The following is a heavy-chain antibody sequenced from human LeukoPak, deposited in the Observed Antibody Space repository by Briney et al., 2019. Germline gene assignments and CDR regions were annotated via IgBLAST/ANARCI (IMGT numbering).Heavy chain of an antibody. CDR2: IYYSGST. CDR1: GGSISSYY. V-gene: IGHV4-59*08. D-gene: IGHD3-22*01. CDR3: ARRRRYYDSSGYCYYFDY. J-gene: IGHJ4*02. Sequence: PSETLSLTCTVPGGSISSYYWSWIRQPPGKGLEWIGYIYYSGSTNYNPSLKSRVTISVDTSKNQFSLKLSSVTAADTAVYYCARRRRYYDSSGYCYYFDYWGQGTLVTVSS.